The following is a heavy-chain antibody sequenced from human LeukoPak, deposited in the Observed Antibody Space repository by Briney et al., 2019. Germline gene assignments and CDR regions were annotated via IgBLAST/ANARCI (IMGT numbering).Heavy chain of an antibody. Sequence: GGSLRLSCAASGFTFSSYSMNWVRQAPGKGLEWVSYISSSSSTIYYADSVKGRFTISRDNAKNSLYLQMNSLRAEDTAVYYCARGTTAIVGATYGVDYWGQGTLVTVSS. CDR3: ARGTTAIVGATYGVDY. CDR1: GFTFSSYS. CDR2: ISSSSSTI. D-gene: IGHD1-26*01. J-gene: IGHJ4*02. V-gene: IGHV3-48*01.